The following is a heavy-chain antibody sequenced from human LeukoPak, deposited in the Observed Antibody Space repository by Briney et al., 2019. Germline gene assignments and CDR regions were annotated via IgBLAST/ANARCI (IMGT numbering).Heavy chain of an antibody. CDR2: IYPGDSDT. J-gene: IGHJ6*02. CDR1: GYSFTTYW. Sequence: GESLKISCKGSGYSFTTYWIGWVRHMRRKGLEWMGIIYPGDSDTRYSPSFQGQVTISADKSITTAYLQWSSLKASDTAMYYCARSLFPGYLYCMDVWGQGTTVTVSS. V-gene: IGHV5-51*01. D-gene: IGHD1-1*01. CDR3: ARSLFPGYLYCMDV.